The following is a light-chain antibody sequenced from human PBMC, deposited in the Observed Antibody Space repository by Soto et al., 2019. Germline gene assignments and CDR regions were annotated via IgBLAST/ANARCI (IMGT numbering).Light chain of an antibody. CDR1: RSNIGSGA. J-gene: IGLJ1*01. CDR2: GSY. V-gene: IGLV1-44*01. CDR3: AAWDASLNGYV. Sequence: QSVLTQPPSASGTPGQRVTISCSGSRSNIGSGAVNWFQQLPGTTPKVLIYGSYQRPSGVPDRFSGSKSGTSASLAISGLQSEDEADYCCAAWDASLNGYVFGTGTKVTVL.